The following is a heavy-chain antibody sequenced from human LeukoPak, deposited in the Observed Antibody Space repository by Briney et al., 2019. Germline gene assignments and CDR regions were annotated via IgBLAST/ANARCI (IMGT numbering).Heavy chain of an antibody. Sequence: SVKVSCKASGGTFSSYAISWVRQAPGQGLEWMGGTIPIFGTANYAQKFQGRVTITADKSTSTAYMELSSLRSEDTAVYYCAGQLADIAAAGTSWFDPWGQGTLVTVSS. CDR1: GGTFSSYA. D-gene: IGHD6-13*01. CDR3: AGQLADIAAAGTSWFDP. J-gene: IGHJ5*02. V-gene: IGHV1-69*06. CDR2: TIPIFGTA.